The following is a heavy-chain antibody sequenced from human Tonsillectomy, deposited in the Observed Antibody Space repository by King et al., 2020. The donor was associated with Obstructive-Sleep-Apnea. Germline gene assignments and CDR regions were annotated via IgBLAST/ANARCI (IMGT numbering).Heavy chain of an antibody. CDR2: IYYSGST. CDR1: GGSSSSYY. Sequence: VQLQESGPGLVKPSETLSLTCTVSGGSSSSYYWSWIRQPPGKALEWIGYIYYSGSTNYNPSLKSRVTISVDTSKNQFSLKLSSVTAADTAVYYCARDRVGRDGYNRFDYWGQGTLVTVSS. D-gene: IGHD5-24*01. J-gene: IGHJ4*02. V-gene: IGHV4-59*01. CDR3: ARDRVGRDGYNRFDY.